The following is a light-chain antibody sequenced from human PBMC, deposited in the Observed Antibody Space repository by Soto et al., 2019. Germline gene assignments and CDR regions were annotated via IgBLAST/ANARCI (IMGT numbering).Light chain of an antibody. J-gene: IGKJ1*01. V-gene: IGKV3-15*01. CDR1: QNINN. CDR2: FAS. Sequence: EIVMTQSPDTLSVSPGERATLSCRASQNINNLAWYQQKPGQAPRLLIQFASTRATGVPARFSGSGSGTEFTLTISSLQSEGFAVYYCHQYDDGPPWTFGQGTKVEIK. CDR3: HQYDDGPPWT.